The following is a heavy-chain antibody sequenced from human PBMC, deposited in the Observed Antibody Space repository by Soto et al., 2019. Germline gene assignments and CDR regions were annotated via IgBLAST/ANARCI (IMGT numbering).Heavy chain of an antibody. Sequence: SETLSRTCTVSGGSIGSYYWSWIRQPPGKGLEWIGYFYYTGSTIYNPSLKSRVTISVDTSKNQFSLKLNSVTAADTAVYYCAKGGWMLFDIWGQGTMVTVSS. CDR3: AKGGWMLFDI. D-gene: IGHD2-2*03. V-gene: IGHV4-59*01. CDR1: GGSIGSYY. CDR2: FYYTGST. J-gene: IGHJ3*02.